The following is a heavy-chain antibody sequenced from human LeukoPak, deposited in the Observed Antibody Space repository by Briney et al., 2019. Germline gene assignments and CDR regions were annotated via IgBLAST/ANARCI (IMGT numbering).Heavy chain of an antibody. CDR3: AKDLSQHDSGGYRYFDY. CDR1: GFTVSSNY. V-gene: IGHV3-66*01. D-gene: IGHD3-22*01. J-gene: IGHJ4*02. Sequence: PGGSLRLSCAASGFTVSSNYMSWVRQAPGKGLEWVSVIYSGGSTYYADSVKGRFTISRDNSKNTLYLQMNSLRPEDTAVYYCAKDLSQHDSGGYRYFDYWGQGSPVTVSS. CDR2: IYSGGST.